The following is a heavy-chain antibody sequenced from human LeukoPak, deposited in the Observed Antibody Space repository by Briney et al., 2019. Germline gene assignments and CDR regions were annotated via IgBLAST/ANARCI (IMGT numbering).Heavy chain of an antibody. CDR1: GFTFSSYS. Sequence: PGGSLRLSCAASGFTFSSYSMNWVRQAPGKGLEWVAVISYDGSNKYYADSVKGRFTITRDNSKNTLYLQMNSLRAEDTAVYYCAREAYLRFLEWGPYYFDYWGQGTLVTVSS. CDR3: AREAYLRFLEWGPYYFDY. CDR2: ISYDGSNK. V-gene: IGHV3-30*03. D-gene: IGHD3-3*01. J-gene: IGHJ4*02.